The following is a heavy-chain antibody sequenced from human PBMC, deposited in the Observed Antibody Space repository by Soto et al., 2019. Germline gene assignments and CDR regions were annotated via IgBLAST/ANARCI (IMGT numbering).Heavy chain of an antibody. CDR2: IYSGGST. CDR3: ARGFDPYYFDY. J-gene: IGHJ4*02. CDR1: GFTVSSNY. D-gene: IGHD3-9*01. Sequence: EVQLVESGGGLVQPGGSLRLSCVASGFTVSSNYMSWVRQAPGKGLEWVSVIYSGGSTYYADSVKGRFTISRHNSNNTLCLQMNSLRAEDTAVYYCARGFDPYYFDYWGQGTLVTVSS. V-gene: IGHV3-53*04.